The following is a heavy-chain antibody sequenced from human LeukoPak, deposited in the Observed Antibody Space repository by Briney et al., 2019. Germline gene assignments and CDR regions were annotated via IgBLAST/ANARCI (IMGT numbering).Heavy chain of an antibody. Sequence: SETLSLTCAVSGGSISSSKWWSWVRQAPGTGLEWLGEIYHSGSSNKNPSLESRLTMSVDKSKNQLSLKLNSVTAADTAVYYCARAAAGSSDSDAFDVWGQGTMVTVSS. D-gene: IGHD6-13*01. CDR1: GGSISSSKW. CDR3: ARAAAGSSDSDAFDV. CDR2: IYHSGSS. J-gene: IGHJ3*01. V-gene: IGHV4-4*02.